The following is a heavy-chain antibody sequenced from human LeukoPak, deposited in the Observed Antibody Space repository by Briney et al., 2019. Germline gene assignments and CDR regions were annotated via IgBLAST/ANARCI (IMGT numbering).Heavy chain of an antibody. V-gene: IGHV3-21*01. CDR3: ATDIVATPGVLFSDY. CDR2: ISSSSSYI. CDR1: GFTFSSYS. D-gene: IGHD5-12*01. J-gene: IGHJ4*02. Sequence: GGSLRLSCAASGFTFSSYSMNWVRQAPGKGLEWVSSISSSSSYIYYADSVKGRFTISRDNAKNSLYLQMNSLRAEDTAVYYCATDIVATPGVLFSDYWGQGTLVSVSS.